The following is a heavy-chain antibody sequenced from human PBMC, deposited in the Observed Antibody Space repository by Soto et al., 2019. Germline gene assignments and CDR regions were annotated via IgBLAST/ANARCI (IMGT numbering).Heavy chain of an antibody. V-gene: IGHV3-11*06. CDR2: ISSTISYT. CDR1: GFTFSDYY. D-gene: IGHD5-18*01. J-gene: IGHJ4*02. Sequence: SLRLSCAASGFTFSDYYMSWIRQAPGKGLEWVSYISSTISYTHYADSVKGRFTISRDNAKNSLYLQMNSLRAEDTAVYYCARYIYGYVGYWGQGTLVTVSS. CDR3: ARYIYGYVGY.